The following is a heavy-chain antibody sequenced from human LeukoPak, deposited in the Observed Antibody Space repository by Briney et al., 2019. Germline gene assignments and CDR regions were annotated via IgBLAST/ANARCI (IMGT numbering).Heavy chain of an antibody. J-gene: IGHJ3*02. CDR2: IYYSGGT. CDR1: GGSISSGGYY. D-gene: IGHD2-15*01. V-gene: IGHV4-31*03. CDR3: AREWYGRDAFDI. Sequence: SQTLSLTCTVSGGSISSGGYYWSWIRQHPGKGLEWIGYIYYSGGTYYNPSLKSRVTISVDTSKNQFSLKLSSVTAADTAVYYCAREWYGRDAFDIWGQGTMVTVSS.